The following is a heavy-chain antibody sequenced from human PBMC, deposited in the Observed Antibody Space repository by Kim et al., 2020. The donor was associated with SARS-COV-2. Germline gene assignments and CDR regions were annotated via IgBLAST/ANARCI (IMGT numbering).Heavy chain of an antibody. CDR1: GFTFSSYA. Sequence: GGSLRLSCAASGFTFSSYAMSWVRQAPGKGLEWVSAIRGNGDSTYYADSVKGRFTISRDNSKNTLYLQMNRLRGEDTAAYYCAKENENRYADAFDIWGQGTMVTVSS. J-gene: IGHJ3*02. V-gene: IGHV3-23*01. D-gene: IGHD3-9*01. CDR2: IRGNGDST. CDR3: AKENENRYADAFDI.